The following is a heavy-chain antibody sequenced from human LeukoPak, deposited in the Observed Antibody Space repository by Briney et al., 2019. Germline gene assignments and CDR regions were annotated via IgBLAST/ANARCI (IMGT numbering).Heavy chain of an antibody. CDR1: GGSISSGSYY. J-gene: IGHJ6*03. CDR3: ARPRGNSRYYYYMDV. D-gene: IGHD4-23*01. CDR2: IYSSGST. V-gene: IGHV4-61*02. Sequence: SETLSLTCTVSGGSISSGSYYWSWIRQPAGKGLEWIGRIYSSGSTNYNPSLKSRVTMSVDTSKNQFSLKLSSVTAADTAVYYCARPRGNSRYYYYMDVWGKGTTVTVSS.